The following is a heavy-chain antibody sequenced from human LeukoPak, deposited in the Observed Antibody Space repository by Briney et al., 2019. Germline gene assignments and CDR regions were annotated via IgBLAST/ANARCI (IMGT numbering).Heavy chain of an antibody. CDR3: VRADYNGGNPGSFDI. V-gene: IGHV4-39*07. J-gene: IGHJ3*02. D-gene: IGHD2-8*01. CDR1: GASITIGAESYH. Sequence: SATLSLTCTVSGASITIGAESYHWGWIRQPPGKGLEWIGTIYYTGISYYNPSLESRVTSSLDTSKNQFSLTLNSVTAADTAVYYCVRADYNGGNPGSFDIWGRGTMVTVSS. CDR2: IYYTGIS.